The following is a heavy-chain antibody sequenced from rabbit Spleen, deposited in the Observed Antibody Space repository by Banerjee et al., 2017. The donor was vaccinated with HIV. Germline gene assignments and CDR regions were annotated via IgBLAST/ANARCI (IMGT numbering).Heavy chain of an antibody. CDR1: GFSFSSSYY. J-gene: IGHJ4*01. D-gene: IGHD3-1*01. CDR3: ARDSNDGSIRMTFNL. Sequence: QSLEESGGGLVQPEGSLTLTCTASGFSFSSSYYICWVRQAPGKGLEWIACIYAANGHIYYATWAKGQFTISKTSSTTVTLQVTRLTAADTATYFCARDSNDGSIRMTFNLWGPGTLVTVS. CDR2: IYAANGHI. V-gene: IGHV1S40*01.